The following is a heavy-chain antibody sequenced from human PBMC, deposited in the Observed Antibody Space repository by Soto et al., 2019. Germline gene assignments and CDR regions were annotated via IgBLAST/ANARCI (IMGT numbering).Heavy chain of an antibody. Sequence: EVQLVESGGGLVQPGGSLRLSCAASGFTVSSNYMSWVRQAPGKGLEWVSVIYSGGSTYYADSVKGRFTISRDNSKNTLYLQMNSLRAEDTAVYYCARDRIAVAGNTEYVQHWGQGTLVTVSS. V-gene: IGHV3-66*01. CDR3: ARDRIAVAGNTEYVQH. CDR2: IYSGGST. CDR1: GFTVSSNY. J-gene: IGHJ1*01. D-gene: IGHD6-19*01.